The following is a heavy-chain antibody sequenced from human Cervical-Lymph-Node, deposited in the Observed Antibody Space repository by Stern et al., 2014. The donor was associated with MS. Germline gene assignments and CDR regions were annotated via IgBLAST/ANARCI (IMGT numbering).Heavy chain of an antibody. Sequence: VQLVESGAELKKPGASTRVSCKTSGYTFIDYPIHCVRQAPGQGLEWVGWINTGNGDTRYSPKLQGRITITRDTSASTAYMELRSLRSEDTATYYCSSNAFDYWGQGTLVTVSS. CDR2: INTGNGDT. CDR1: GYTFIDYP. CDR3: SSNAFDY. J-gene: IGHJ4*02. V-gene: IGHV1-3*04.